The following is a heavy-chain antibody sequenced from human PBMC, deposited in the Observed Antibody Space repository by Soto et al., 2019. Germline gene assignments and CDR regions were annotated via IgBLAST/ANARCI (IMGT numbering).Heavy chain of an antibody. V-gene: IGHV3-74*03. Sequence: GGSLRLSCAASGFTFGDYWMHWVRQPPGKGPEWVSRMTGDGRTTQYADSVKGRFAISRDTAKNSLYLQMNSLRAEDTALYYCVKDIEENQLLYDAFDIWGQGTMVTVSS. CDR2: MTGDGRTT. D-gene: IGHD2-2*01. CDR1: GFTFGDYW. CDR3: VKDIEENQLLYDAFDI. J-gene: IGHJ3*02.